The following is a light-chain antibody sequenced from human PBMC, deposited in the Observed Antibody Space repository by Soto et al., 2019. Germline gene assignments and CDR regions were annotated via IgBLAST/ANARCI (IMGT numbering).Light chain of an antibody. V-gene: IGKV1-5*03. CDR1: QSISVW. CDR3: QRRSNWPLT. CDR2: KAS. J-gene: IGKJ4*01. Sequence: EIQMFQSNSTMTASVGDRVTISCRASQSISVWLAWYQQKPGKAPNLLIHKASRLQSGVPSRFSGSGSGTDFTVTMSSLEPEDFAVYYCQRRSNWPLTFGGGTKVDIK.